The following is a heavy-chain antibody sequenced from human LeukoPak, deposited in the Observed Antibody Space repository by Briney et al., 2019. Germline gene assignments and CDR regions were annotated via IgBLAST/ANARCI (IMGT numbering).Heavy chain of an antibody. CDR1: GGTFSSYA. V-gene: IGHV1-69*04. J-gene: IGHJ5*02. Sequence: ASVRVSCKASGGTFSSYAISWVRQAPGQGLEWMGRIIPILGIANYAQKFQGRVTITADKSTSTAYMELSSLGSEDTAVYYCARGPKQQLAPHNWFDPWGQGTLVTVSS. D-gene: IGHD6-13*01. CDR2: IIPILGIA. CDR3: ARGPKQQLAPHNWFDP.